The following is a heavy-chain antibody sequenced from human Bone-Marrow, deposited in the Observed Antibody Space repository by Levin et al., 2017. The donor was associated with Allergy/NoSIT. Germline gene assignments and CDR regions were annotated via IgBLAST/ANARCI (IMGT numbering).Heavy chain of an antibody. D-gene: IGHD3-10*01. CDR2: IGYDGSKK. CDR1: GFTFSDYG. J-gene: IGHJ6*03. CDR3: ARDPSMVRGVRSFYYYYYMDV. V-gene: IGHV3-33*01. Sequence: AGGSLRLSCAASGFTFSDYGMHWVRQAPGKGLEWVAIIGYDGSKKYYLDSVRGRSTISRDNSKNTLYLQMNGLRAEDTAVYYCARDPSMVRGVRSFYYYYYMDVWGKGTTVTVS.